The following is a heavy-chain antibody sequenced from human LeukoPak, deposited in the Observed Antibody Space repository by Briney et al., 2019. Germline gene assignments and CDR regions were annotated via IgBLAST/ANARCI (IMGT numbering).Heavy chain of an antibody. CDR2: ININTGNP. D-gene: IGHD3-10*01. Sequence: ASVKVSCKASGYTFTSYGISWVRQAPGQGLEWMGWININTGNPTYAQGFTGRFVFSLDTSVSTAYLQISSLKAEDTAVYYCAREGLEFGETTVGYWGQGTLVTVSS. CDR1: GYTFTSYG. V-gene: IGHV7-4-1*02. CDR3: AREGLEFGETTVGY. J-gene: IGHJ4*02.